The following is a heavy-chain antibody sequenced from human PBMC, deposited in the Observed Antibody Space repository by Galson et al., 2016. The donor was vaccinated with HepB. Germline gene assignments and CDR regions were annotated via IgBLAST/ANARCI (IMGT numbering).Heavy chain of an antibody. CDR3: ARVSGDRPRHYYYGMDV. Sequence: SVKVSCKASGGTFSNYAITWVRQAPGQGLEWMAGIVPDLDVANYAQNFQGRVTISADKSTSTTYMELSSLRSEDTAVYFCARVSGDRPRHYYYGMDVWGQGTTVIVSS. D-gene: IGHD6-25*01. V-gene: IGHV1-69*10. J-gene: IGHJ6*02. CDR1: GGTFSNYA. CDR2: IVPDLDVA.